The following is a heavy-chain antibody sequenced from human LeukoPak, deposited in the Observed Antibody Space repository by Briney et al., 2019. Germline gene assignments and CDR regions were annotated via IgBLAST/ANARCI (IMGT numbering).Heavy chain of an antibody. D-gene: IGHD3-10*01. CDR1: GYTFTGYY. CDR3: ARGPSGSDY. V-gene: IGHV1-2*06. J-gene: IGHJ4*02. CDR2: INPSSGGT. Sequence: GASVKVSCKVSGYTFTGYYLHWVRQAPGQGLEWMGRINPSSGGTNYAQKFQGRVTMTRDTSINTAYMDLSSLRSDDTAGYYCARGPSGSDYWGQGTLVIVSS.